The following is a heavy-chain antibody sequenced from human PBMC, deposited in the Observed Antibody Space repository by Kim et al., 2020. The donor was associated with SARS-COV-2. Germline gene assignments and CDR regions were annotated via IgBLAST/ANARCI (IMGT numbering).Heavy chain of an antibody. CDR1: GFTFSSNA. V-gene: IGHV3-23*01. CDR2: MSGTGGST. J-gene: IGHJ4*02. CDR3: ATGTGSGTYSSFGY. D-gene: IGHD3-10*01. Sequence: GGSLRLSCAASGFTFSSNAISWVRQAPGKGLEWVSGMSGTGGSTYYADSVKGRFTISRDNSKTTLYLQMNSLRAEDTAVYYCATGTGSGTYSSFGYWGQGTLVTVSS.